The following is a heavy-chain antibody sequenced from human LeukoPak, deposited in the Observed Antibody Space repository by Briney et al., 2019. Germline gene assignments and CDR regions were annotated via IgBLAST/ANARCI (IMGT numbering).Heavy chain of an antibody. CDR3: ASYKYGDYDYYYYGMDV. V-gene: IGHV1-69*04. CDR1: GGTFSSYA. CDR2: IIPILGIA. J-gene: IGHJ6*02. D-gene: IGHD4-17*01. Sequence: SVKVSCKASGGTFSSYAISWVRQAPGQGLEWMGRIIPILGIANYAQKFQGRVTITADKSTSTAYIELSSLRSEDTAVYYCASYKYGDYDYYYYGMDVWGQGTTVTVSS.